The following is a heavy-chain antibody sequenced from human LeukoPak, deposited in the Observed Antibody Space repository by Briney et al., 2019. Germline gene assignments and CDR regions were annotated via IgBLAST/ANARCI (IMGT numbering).Heavy chain of an antibody. CDR2: ISYDGSNK. V-gene: IGHV3-30*18. CDR1: GFTFSSYG. J-gene: IGHJ4*02. Sequence: GGSLRLSCAASGFTFSSYGMHWVRQAPGKGLEWVAVISYDGSNKYYADSAKGRFTISRDNSKNTLYLQMNSLRAEDTAVYYCAKVEAGGSFEYWGQGTLVTVSS. CDR3: AKVEAGGSFEY. D-gene: IGHD3-16*01.